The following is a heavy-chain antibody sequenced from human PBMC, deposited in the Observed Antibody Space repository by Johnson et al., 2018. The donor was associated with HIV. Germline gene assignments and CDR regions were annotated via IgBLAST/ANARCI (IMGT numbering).Heavy chain of an antibody. CDR3: ARDASLRFLEWFDAFDI. CDR1: GFIFRDYY. J-gene: IGHJ3*02. Sequence: QVQLVESGGGLVKPRGSLRLSCAASGFIFRDYYMSWIRQAPGKGLEWVSYISSSGSSIYYADSVKGRFTISRDNAKNSLYLQMNSLRAEDTAVYYCARDASLRFLEWFDAFDIWGQGTMVTVSS. CDR2: ISSSGSSI. V-gene: IGHV3-11*04. D-gene: IGHD3-3*01.